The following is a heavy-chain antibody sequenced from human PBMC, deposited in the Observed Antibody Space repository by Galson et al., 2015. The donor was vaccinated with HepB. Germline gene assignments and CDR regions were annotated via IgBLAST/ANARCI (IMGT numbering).Heavy chain of an antibody. J-gene: IGHJ3*02. CDR1: GFTFSGYA. V-gene: IGHV3-23*01. D-gene: IGHD3-3*01. CDR2: IRGGGGST. CDR3: ADASYDDFWSGYQACDI. Sequence: SLRLSCAASGFTFSGYAMSWVRQAPGKGLEWVSAIRGGGGSTYYADSVKGRFTISRDNSKNTLYLQMNSLRAEDTAVYYCADASYDDFWSGYQACDIGVPGTMVTASS.